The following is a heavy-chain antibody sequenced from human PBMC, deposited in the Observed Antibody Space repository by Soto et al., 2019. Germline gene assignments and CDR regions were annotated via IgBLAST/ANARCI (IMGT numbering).Heavy chain of an antibody. Sequence: PGGSLRLSCAASGFTFSSYGMHWVRQAPGKGLEWVAVISHDGSNKYYADSVKGRFTISRDNSKNTLYLQMNSLRAEDTAVYYCAKDSVRITIFGVVTTQGFYYYYGMDVWGQGTTVTAP. CDR2: ISHDGSNK. J-gene: IGHJ6*02. V-gene: IGHV3-30*18. D-gene: IGHD3-3*01. CDR1: GFTFSSYG. CDR3: AKDSVRITIFGVVTTQGFYYYYGMDV.